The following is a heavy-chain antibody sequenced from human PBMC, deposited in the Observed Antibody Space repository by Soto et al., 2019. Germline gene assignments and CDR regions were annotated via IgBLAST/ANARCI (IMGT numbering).Heavy chain of an antibody. J-gene: IGHJ6*02. D-gene: IGHD6-19*01. CDR2: ISWNSGSI. V-gene: IGHV3-9*01. CDR1: GFTFDDYA. Sequence: PGGSLRLSCAASGFTFDDYAMHWVRQAPGKGLEWVSGISWNSGSIGYADSVKGRFTISRDNAKNSLYLQMNSLGAEDTALYYCAKGRGYSSGWFYYYYYGMDVWGQGTTVTVS. CDR3: AKGRGYSSGWFYYYYYGMDV.